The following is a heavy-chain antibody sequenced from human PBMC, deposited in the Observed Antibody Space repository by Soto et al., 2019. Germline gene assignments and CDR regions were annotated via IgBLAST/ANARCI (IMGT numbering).Heavy chain of an antibody. V-gene: IGHV2-5*02. CDR3: AHRHVSPASFDF. Sequence: QITLRESGPALVKPTQTLTLTCTFSGFSLTTVGVGVAWIRQPPGKALEWLALIYWDDDKIYSPSHKSRLTVTKDTSKNHVVFTMSNLAPTDPATYYCAHRHVSPASFDFWGQGTLVTVSS. CDR2: IYWDDDK. CDR1: GFSLTTVGVG. J-gene: IGHJ4*02.